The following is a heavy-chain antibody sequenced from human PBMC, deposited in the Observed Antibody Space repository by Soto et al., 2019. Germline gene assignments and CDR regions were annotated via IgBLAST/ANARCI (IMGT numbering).Heavy chain of an antibody. Sequence: ESGPTLVNPTQTLTLTCTFSWFSLSTSGVGVGWIRQPPGKALEWLALIYWDDDKRYSPSLKSRLTITKDTSKNQVVLTMTNVDPVDTGTYFCARALREELPIYYFDSWGQGTLVTVSS. CDR3: ARALREELPIYYFDS. J-gene: IGHJ4*02. CDR1: WFSLSTSGVG. CDR2: IYWDDDK. V-gene: IGHV2-5*02. D-gene: IGHD1-7*01.